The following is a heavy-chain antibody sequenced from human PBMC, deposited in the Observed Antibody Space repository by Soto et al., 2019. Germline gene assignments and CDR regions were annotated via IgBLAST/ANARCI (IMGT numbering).Heavy chain of an antibody. CDR3: ARDNNDLWSGHYGMDV. J-gene: IGHJ6*02. Sequence: PGGSLRRSCGASGFTLSNYLMSWVRQAPGKGLEWVANTRYDGNEENYVDFVKGRFTISRDNAKNSLYLQMNSLRGDDTAVYYCARDNNDLWSGHYGMDVWGQGTTVTVSS. D-gene: IGHD3-3*01. CDR1: GFTLSNYL. CDR2: TRYDGNEE. V-gene: IGHV3-7*03.